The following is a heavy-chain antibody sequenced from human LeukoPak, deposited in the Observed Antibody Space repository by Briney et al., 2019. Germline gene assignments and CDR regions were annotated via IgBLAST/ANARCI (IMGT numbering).Heavy chain of an antibody. V-gene: IGHV1-46*01. CDR3: ARDPTDLWSGYLASYYYYYYGMDV. Sequence: ASVKVSCKASGYTFTSYYMHWVRQAPGQGLEWMGIINPSGGSTSYAQKFQGRVTMTRDTSTSTVYMELSSLRSEDTAVYYCARDPTDLWSGYLASYYYYYYGMDVWGQGTTVTVSS. J-gene: IGHJ6*02. CDR2: INPSGGST. D-gene: IGHD3-3*01. CDR1: GYTFTSYY.